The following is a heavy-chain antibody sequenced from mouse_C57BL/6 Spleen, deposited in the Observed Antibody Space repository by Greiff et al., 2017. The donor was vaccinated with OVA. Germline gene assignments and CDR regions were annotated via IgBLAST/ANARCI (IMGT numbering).Heavy chain of an antibody. Sequence: EVQRVESGEGLVKPGGSLKLSCAASGFTFSSYAMSWVRQTPEKRLEWVAYISSGGDYIYYADTVKGRFTISRDNARNTLYLQMSSLKSEDTAMYYCTRDHGLTGAMDYWGQGTSVTVSS. CDR3: TRDHGLTGAMDY. CDR2: ISSGGDYI. CDR1: GFTFSSYA. J-gene: IGHJ4*01. V-gene: IGHV5-9-1*02. D-gene: IGHD2-2*01.